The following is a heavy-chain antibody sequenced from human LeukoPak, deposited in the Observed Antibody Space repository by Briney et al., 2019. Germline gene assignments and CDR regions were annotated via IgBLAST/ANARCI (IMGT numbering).Heavy chain of an antibody. Sequence: TLSLTCTVSGGSISSGGYYWSWIRQHPGKGLEWIGYIYYSGSTYYNPSLKSRVTISVDTSKNQFSLKLSSVTAADTAVYYCARQYSGSFDEMYNWFDPWGQGTLVTVSS. CDR1: GGSISSGGYY. V-gene: IGHV4-31*03. CDR2: IYYSGST. D-gene: IGHD1-26*01. CDR3: ARQYSGSFDEMYNWFDP. J-gene: IGHJ5*02.